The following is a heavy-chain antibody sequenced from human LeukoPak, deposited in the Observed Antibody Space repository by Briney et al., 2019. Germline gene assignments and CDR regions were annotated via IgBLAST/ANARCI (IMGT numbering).Heavy chain of an antibody. CDR3: ARVAVAAFNWFDP. CDR1: GGSISSYY. J-gene: IGHJ5*02. V-gene: IGHV4-59*12. D-gene: IGHD2-15*01. CDR2: IYYSGST. Sequence: PSETLSPTCTVSGGSISSYYWSWIRQPPGKGLEWIGYIYYSGSTNYNPSLKSRVTISVDTSKNQFSLKLSSVTAADTAVYYCARVAVAAFNWFDPWGQGTLVTVSS.